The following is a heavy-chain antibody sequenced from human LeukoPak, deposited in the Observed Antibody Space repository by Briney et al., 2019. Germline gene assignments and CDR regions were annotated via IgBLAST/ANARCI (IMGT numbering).Heavy chain of an antibody. V-gene: IGHV4-38-2*01. Sequence: SETLSLTCAVSGYSITSGYYWGWIRQPPGKGLEWIGSIYHRGTTYCNPSLKRRVTISVDTSKHQFYLKLSSVTAADTAVYSCARIAMFYYESSGYYSDYWGQRTLVTVSS. CDR3: ARIAMFYYESSGYYSDY. CDR1: GYSITSGYY. D-gene: IGHD3-22*01. CDR2: IYHRGTT. J-gene: IGHJ4*02.